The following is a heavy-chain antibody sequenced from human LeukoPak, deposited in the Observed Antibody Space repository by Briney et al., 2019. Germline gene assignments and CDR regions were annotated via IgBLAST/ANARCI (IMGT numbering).Heavy chain of an antibody. Sequence: PGGSLRLSCAASGFTFSSYAMSWVRQAPGKWLEWVSAISGSGGSTYYADSVKGRFTISRDNSKNTLYLQMNSLRAEDTAVYYCAGRYYYDSIEDYWGQGTLVTVSS. D-gene: IGHD3-22*01. CDR3: AGRYYYDSIEDY. J-gene: IGHJ4*02. CDR1: GFTFSSYA. V-gene: IGHV3-23*01. CDR2: ISGSGGST.